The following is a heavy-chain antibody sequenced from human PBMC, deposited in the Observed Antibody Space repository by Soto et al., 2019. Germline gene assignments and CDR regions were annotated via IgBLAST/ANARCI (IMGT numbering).Heavy chain of an antibody. CDR1: GGSISSSSYY. CDR3: ARPLGSWYGDFDY. D-gene: IGHD6-13*01. CDR2: IYYSGST. V-gene: IGHV4-39*01. J-gene: IGHJ4*02. Sequence: QLQLQESGPGLVKPSETLSLTCTVSGGSISSSSYYWGWIRQPPGKGLEWIGSIYYSGSTYYNPSLKSRVTISVDTSKNQFSLKLSSVTAADTAVYYCARPLGSWYGDFDYWGQGTLVTVSS.